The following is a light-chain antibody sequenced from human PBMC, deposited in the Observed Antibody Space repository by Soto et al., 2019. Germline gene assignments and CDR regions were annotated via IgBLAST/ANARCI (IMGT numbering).Light chain of an antibody. CDR3: QQYNSYLIT. CDR2: DAS. CDR1: QALLRSNGYNY. Sequence: DIVMTQSPLSLTVTPGEPASISCRSSQALLRSNGYNYFNWYQQKPGKAPKLLIYDASSLESGVPSRFSGSGSGTEFTLTISSLQPDDFATYYCQQYNSYLITFGQGTRLEIK. J-gene: IGKJ5*01. V-gene: IGKV1-5*01.